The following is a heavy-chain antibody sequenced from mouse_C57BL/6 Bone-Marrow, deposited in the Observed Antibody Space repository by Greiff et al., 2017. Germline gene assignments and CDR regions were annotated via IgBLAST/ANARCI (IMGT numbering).Heavy chain of an antibody. Sequence: VKLMESGPGLVAPSQSLSITCTVSGFSLTSYAISWVRPPPGKGLEWLGVIWTGGGTNYNSALKSRLSISKDNSKSQVFLKMNSLQTDDTARYYCAGGSTMVTTWGQGTLVTVSA. J-gene: IGHJ3*01. D-gene: IGHD2-1*01. CDR2: IWTGGGT. CDR3: AGGSTMVTT. V-gene: IGHV2-9-1*01. CDR1: GFSLTSYA.